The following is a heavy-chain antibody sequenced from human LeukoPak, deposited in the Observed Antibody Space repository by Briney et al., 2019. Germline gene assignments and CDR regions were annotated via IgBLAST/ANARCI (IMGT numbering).Heavy chain of an antibody. CDR3: ARRPDSSGYQYYFDY. CDR2: IYDSGST. Sequence: PSETLSLTCAVSGYSISIGYYWGWIRQPPGKGLAWIGSIYDSGSTYYNPSLKRRVTISVDTSKNQFSLKLSSVTAADTAVYYCARRPDSSGYQYYFDYWGQGTLVTVSS. V-gene: IGHV4-38-2*01. J-gene: IGHJ4*02. D-gene: IGHD3-22*01. CDR1: GYSISIGYY.